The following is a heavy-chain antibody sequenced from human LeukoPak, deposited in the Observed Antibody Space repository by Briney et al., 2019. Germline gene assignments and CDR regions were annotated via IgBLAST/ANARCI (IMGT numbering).Heavy chain of an antibody. CDR1: GFTFSSYG. CDR3: ARERYDSSGSWYLDY. V-gene: IGHV3-64*01. CDR2: ISSNGGGT. D-gene: IGHD3-22*01. Sequence: GGSLRLSCAASGFTFSSYGIHWVRQAPGKGLEYVSAISSNGGGTYYANSVKGRFTISRDNSKNTMYLQMGSLRAEDMAVYYCARERYDSSGSWYLDYWGQGTLVTVSS. J-gene: IGHJ4*02.